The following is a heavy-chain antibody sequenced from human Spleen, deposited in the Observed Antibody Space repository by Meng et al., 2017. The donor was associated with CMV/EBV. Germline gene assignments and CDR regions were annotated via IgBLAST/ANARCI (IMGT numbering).Heavy chain of an antibody. V-gene: IGHV3-21*01. CDR1: GFTFSSYN. Sequence: GGSLRLSCAASGFTFSSYNMNWVRQAPGKGLEWVSSISSSSSYIYYADSVKGRFTMSRDNAKNTVYLQMSSLSAEDTAVYFCARDVQYGMDVWGQGTTVTVSS. J-gene: IGHJ6*02. CDR3: ARDVQYGMDV. D-gene: IGHD4-11*01. CDR2: ISSSSSYI.